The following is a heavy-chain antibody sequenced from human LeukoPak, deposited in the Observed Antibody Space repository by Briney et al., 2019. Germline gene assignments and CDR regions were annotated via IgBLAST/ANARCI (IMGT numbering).Heavy chain of an antibody. CDR3: ARDILTGSQSRFQH. CDR1: GFTFSSYS. J-gene: IGHJ1*01. CDR2: ISSSSSYI. Sequence: GGSLRLSCAASGFTFSSYSMNWVRQAPGKGLEWVSSISSSSSYIYYADLVKGRFTISRDNAKNSLYLQTNSLRAEDTAVYYCARDILTGSQSRFQHWGQGTLVTVSS. V-gene: IGHV3-21*01. D-gene: IGHD3-9*01.